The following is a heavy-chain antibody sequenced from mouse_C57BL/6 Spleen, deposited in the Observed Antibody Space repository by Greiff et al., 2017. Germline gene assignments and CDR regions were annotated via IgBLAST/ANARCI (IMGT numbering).Heavy chain of an antibody. V-gene: IGHV5-17*01. CDR1: GFTFSDYG. CDR2: ISSGSSTI. CDR3: ARRDYYGSSSYFDY. Sequence: EVMLVESGGGLVKPGGSLKLSCAASGFTFSDYGMHWVRQAPEKGLEWVAYISSGSSTIYYADTVKGRFTISRDNAKNTLFLQMTSLRSEDTAMYYCARRDYYGSSSYFDYWGQGTTLTVSS. J-gene: IGHJ2*01. D-gene: IGHD1-1*01.